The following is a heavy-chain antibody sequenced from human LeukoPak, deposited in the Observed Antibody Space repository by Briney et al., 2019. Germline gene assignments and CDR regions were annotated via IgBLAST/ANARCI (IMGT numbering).Heavy chain of an antibody. J-gene: IGHJ4*02. D-gene: IGHD2-15*01. Sequence: GGSLRLSCAASGFTFSSYGMHWVRQAPGKGLEWVAVIWYDGSNKYYADSVKGRFTISRDNSKNTLYLQMNSLRAEDTAVYYCARDIKSTRYCSGGSCYRVGFDYWGQGTLVTVSS. CDR3: ARDIKSTRYCSGGSCYRVGFDY. CDR1: GFTFSSYG. V-gene: IGHV3-33*01. CDR2: IWYDGSNK.